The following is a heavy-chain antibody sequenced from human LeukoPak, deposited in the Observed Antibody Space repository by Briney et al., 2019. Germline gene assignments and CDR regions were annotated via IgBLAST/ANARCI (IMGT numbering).Heavy chain of an antibody. CDR1: GFTFGDYA. J-gene: IGHJ6*03. Sequence: GGSLRLSCTTSGFTFGDYAMSWVRQAPGKGLEWVGFIRSKAYGGTTEYAASVKGRFTISRDDSKSIAYLQMNSLKTEDTAVYYCTRPVTDFGVVTYYYMDVWGKGTTVTVSS. D-gene: IGHD3-3*01. CDR3: TRPVTDFGVVTYYYMDV. CDR2: IRSKAYGGTT. V-gene: IGHV3-49*04.